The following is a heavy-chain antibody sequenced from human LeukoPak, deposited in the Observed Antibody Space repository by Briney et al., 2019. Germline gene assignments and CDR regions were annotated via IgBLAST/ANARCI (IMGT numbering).Heavy chain of an antibody. D-gene: IGHD2-2*01. CDR2: VY. V-gene: IGHV4-39*07. J-gene: IGHJ4*02. CDR3: ASDSCSTSSCRKKFDY. Sequence: SETLSLTCTVSGGSISSSSYYWGWIRQPPGKGLEWIGSVYYYNTSLRSRVTISVDSSKDQFSLKLNSVTAADTAVYYCASDSCSTSSCRKKFDYWGQGTLVTVSS. CDR1: GGSISSSSYY.